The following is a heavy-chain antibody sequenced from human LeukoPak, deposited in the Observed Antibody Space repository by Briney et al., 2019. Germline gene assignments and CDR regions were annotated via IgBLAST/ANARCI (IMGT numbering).Heavy chain of an antibody. CDR1: GFTFSSYA. D-gene: IGHD6-13*01. J-gene: IGHJ4*02. Sequence: GGSLRLSCAASGFTFSSYAMSWVRQAPGKGLEWVSAISGSGGSTYYADSVKGRFTISRDTSMNTLYLQMNSLRAEDTAVYYCAKGLLNVAAAGIDYWGQGTLVTVSS. V-gene: IGHV3-23*01. CDR2: ISGSGGST. CDR3: AKGLLNVAAAGIDY.